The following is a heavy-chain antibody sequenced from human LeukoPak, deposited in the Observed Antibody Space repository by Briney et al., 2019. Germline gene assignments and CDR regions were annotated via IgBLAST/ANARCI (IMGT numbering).Heavy chain of an antibody. CDR1: GYTFTSYA. D-gene: IGHD2-21*02. CDR2: INAGNGNT. Sequence: ASVKVSCKASGYTFTSYAMHWVRQAPGQRLKWMGWINAGNGNTKYSQKFQGRVTITRDTSASTAYMELSSLRSEDTAVYYCARGGLVVVTAENYYYYGMDVWGQGTTVTVSS. CDR3: ARGGLVVVTAENYYYYGMDV. J-gene: IGHJ6*02. V-gene: IGHV1-3*01.